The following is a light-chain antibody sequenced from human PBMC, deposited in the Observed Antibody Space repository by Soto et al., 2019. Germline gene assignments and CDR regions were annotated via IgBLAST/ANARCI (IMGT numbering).Light chain of an antibody. CDR2: EGS. CDR3: CSYAGSRV. CDR1: SSDVGSYNL. J-gene: IGLJ3*02. V-gene: IGLV2-23*01. Sequence: QSALTQPASVSGSPGQSITISCTGTSSDVGSYNLVSWYQQHPGKAPKLMIYEGSKRPSGVSNRFSGSKSGNTASLTISGLQAEDDADYYCCSYAGSRVFGGGTKLTVL.